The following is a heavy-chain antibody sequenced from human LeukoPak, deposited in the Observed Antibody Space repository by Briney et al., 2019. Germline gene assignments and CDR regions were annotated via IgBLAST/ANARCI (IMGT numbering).Heavy chain of an antibody. Sequence: SETLSLTCAVYGGSFSGYYWSWIRQPPGKGLEWIGEINHSGSTNYNPSLKSRVTISVDTSKNQFSLKLSSVTAADTAVYYCARAAVLRYFDWLSAFDYWGQGTLVTVSS. CDR1: GGSFSGYY. CDR3: ARAAVLRYFDWLSAFDY. J-gene: IGHJ4*02. D-gene: IGHD3-9*01. V-gene: IGHV4-34*01. CDR2: INHSGST.